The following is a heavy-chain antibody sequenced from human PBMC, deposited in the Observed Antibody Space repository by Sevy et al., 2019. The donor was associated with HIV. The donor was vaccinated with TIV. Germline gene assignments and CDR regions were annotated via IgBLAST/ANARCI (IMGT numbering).Heavy chain of an antibody. Sequence: GGSLRLSCAASGFSFSNYWMSWVRQAPGKGLEWVANIKLDGSEKYYVDSVKGRFTISRDNAKKSLYLQMNSLRTEDTAVDYCARDCSSTTCLWGMDVWGQGTTVTVSS. CDR2: IKLDGSEK. CDR1: GFSFSNYW. J-gene: IGHJ6*02. V-gene: IGHV3-7*03. CDR3: ARDCSSTTCLWGMDV. D-gene: IGHD2-2*01.